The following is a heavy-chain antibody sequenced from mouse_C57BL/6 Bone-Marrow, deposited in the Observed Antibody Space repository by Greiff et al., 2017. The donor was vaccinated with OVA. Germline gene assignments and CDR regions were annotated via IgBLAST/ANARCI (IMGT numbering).Heavy chain of an antibody. CDR2: FYPGSGSI. CDR1: GYTFTEYT. V-gene: IGHV1-62-2*01. Sequence: LVESGAELVKPGASVKLSCKASGYTFTEYTIHWVKQRSGQGLEWIGWFYPGSGSIKYNEKFKDKATLTADKSSSTVYMELSRLTSEDSAVYFCARHEDGHYYGSSWFAYWGQGTLVTVSA. D-gene: IGHD1-1*01. CDR3: ARHEDGHYYGSSWFAY. J-gene: IGHJ3*01.